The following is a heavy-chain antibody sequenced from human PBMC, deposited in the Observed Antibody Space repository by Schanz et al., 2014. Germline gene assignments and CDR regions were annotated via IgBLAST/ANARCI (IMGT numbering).Heavy chain of an antibody. CDR1: GFTFSSYG. CDR3: ARDKGGYYPFDY. D-gene: IGHD3-22*01. V-gene: IGHV3-33*01. J-gene: IGHJ4*02. CDR2: IWYDGNNK. Sequence: HVQLVESGGAVVQPGRSLRLSCAASGFTFSSYGMHWVRQAPGKGLEWVAVIWYDGNNKFYADSVKGRFTISRDNAKNSLYLQMNSLRAEDTAVYYCARDKGGYYPFDYWGQGSLVTVSS.